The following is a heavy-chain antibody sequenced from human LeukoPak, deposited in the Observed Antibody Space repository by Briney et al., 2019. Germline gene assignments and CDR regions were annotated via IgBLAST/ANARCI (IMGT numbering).Heavy chain of an antibody. CDR1: GFTFSSYE. Sequence: GGTLRLSCAASGFTFSSYEMNWVRQAPGKGLEWVSSITSSGRYIYYADSVKGRFTISRDNSENSLYLQMDSLTAEDTAVYYCTRKGSQWDFLVDYWGQGTRVAVSP. CDR2: ITSSGRYI. D-gene: IGHD2/OR15-2a*01. V-gene: IGHV3-21*01. J-gene: IGHJ4*02. CDR3: TRKGSQWDFLVDY.